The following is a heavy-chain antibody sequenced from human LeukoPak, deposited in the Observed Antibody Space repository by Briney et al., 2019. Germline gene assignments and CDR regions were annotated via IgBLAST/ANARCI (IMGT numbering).Heavy chain of an antibody. D-gene: IGHD2-2*01. V-gene: IGHV3-21*01. CDR1: GFTFNTYT. CDR2: ISSSSSYI. CDR3: ARGSPSTQPFDY. Sequence: GGSLRLSCAASGFTFNTYTMNWVRQAPGKGLEWVSSISSSSSYIYYADSVKGRFTISRDNAKNSLYLQMNSLRAEDMAVYYCARGSPSTQPFDYWGQGTLVTVSS. J-gene: IGHJ4*02.